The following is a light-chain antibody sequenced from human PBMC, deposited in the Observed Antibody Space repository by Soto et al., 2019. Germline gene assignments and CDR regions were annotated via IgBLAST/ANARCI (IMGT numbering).Light chain of an antibody. Sequence: QSALTQPASVSGSPGQSITISCTGTSSDVGGYNYVSWYQQHPGKAPKFMIYDVSNRPSGVSNRFSDSKSGNMASLTISGLQAEDEADYYCSSYTTSNTRQIVFGTGTKLTVL. CDR2: DVS. J-gene: IGLJ1*01. CDR1: SSDVGGYNY. CDR3: SSYTTSNTRQIV. V-gene: IGLV2-14*01.